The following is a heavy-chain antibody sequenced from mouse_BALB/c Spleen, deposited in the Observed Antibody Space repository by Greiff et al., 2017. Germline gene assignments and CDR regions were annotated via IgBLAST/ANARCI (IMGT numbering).Heavy chain of an antibody. CDR3: ARYTQFITTADRYFDV. CDR1: GDSITSGY. D-gene: IGHD1-2*01. V-gene: IGHV3-8*02. J-gene: IGHJ1*01. CDR2: ISYSGST. Sequence: EVQLQQSGPSLVKPSQTLSLTCSVTGDSITSGYWNWIRKFPGNKLEYMGYISYSGSTYYNPSLKSRISITRDTSKNQYYLQLNSVTTEDTATYYCARYTQFITTADRYFDVWGAGTTVTVSA.